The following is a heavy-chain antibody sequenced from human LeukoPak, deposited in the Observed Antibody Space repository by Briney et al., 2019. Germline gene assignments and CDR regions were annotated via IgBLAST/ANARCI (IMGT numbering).Heavy chain of an antibody. Sequence: GGSLRLSCAVSGFTFISYSMNWVRQAPGKGPEWVSSISSSGSYIYYADSVKGRFTISRDNAQNSLYLQMNSLRAEDTAVYYCARSWRDGSGNYYPYDAFDIWGQGTMVTVSS. CDR2: ISSSGSYI. CDR1: GFTFISYS. J-gene: IGHJ3*02. CDR3: ARSWRDGSGNYYPYDAFDI. D-gene: IGHD3-10*01. V-gene: IGHV3-21*01.